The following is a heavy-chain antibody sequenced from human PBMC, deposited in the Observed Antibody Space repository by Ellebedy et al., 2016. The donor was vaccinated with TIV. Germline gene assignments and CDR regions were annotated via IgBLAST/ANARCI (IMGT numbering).Heavy chain of an antibody. J-gene: IGHJ4*02. D-gene: IGHD1-1*01. CDR1: GFPFSDYY. V-gene: IGHV3-11*04. Sequence: GGSLRLSCAASGFPFSDYYMSWIRQAPGKGLEWVSFITSGGTIYYADSVKGRVTISRYNAKNSLYLQMTSLRAEDTAVYFCARLDWSDVDLRHFYFDYWGQGTQVTVSS. CDR3: ARLDWSDVDLRHFYFDY. CDR2: ITSGGTI.